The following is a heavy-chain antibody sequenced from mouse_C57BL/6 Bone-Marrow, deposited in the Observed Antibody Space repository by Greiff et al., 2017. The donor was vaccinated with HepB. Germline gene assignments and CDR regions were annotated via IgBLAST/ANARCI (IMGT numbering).Heavy chain of an antibody. J-gene: IGHJ4*01. CDR2: IRNKANGYTT. D-gene: IGHD1-1*01. Sequence: EVQLVESGGGLVQPGGSLSLSCAASGFTFTDYYMSWVRQPPGKALEWLGFIRNKANGYTTEYSASVKGRFTISRDNSQSILYLQMNALRAEDSATYYCASLITRAMDYWGQGTSVTVSS. CDR3: ASLITRAMDY. V-gene: IGHV7-3*01. CDR1: GFTFTDYY.